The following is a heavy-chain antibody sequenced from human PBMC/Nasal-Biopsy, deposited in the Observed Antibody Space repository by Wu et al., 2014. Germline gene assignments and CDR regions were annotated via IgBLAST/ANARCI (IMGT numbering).Heavy chain of an antibody. J-gene: IGHJ4*02. CDR2: IKQDGSEK. D-gene: IGHD1-26*01. CDR3: ARRTLSGSYYGGCFDY. Sequence: LRLSCAASGFTFSSYWMSWVRQAPGKGLEWVANIKQDGSEKYYVDSVKGRFTISRDNAKNSLYLQMNSLRAEDTAVYYCARRTLSGSYYGGCFDYWGQGTLVTVSS. CDR1: GFTFSSYW. V-gene: IGHV3-7*01.